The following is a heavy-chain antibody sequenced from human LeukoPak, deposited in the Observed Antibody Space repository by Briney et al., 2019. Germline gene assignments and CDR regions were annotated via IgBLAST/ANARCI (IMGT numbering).Heavy chain of an antibody. V-gene: IGHV4-34*01. CDR3: ARGALNYYDSSGSFDY. D-gene: IGHD3-22*01. CDR1: GGSFSGYY. Sequence: PSETLSLTCAVYGGSFSGYYWSWIRQPPGKGLEWIGEINHSGSTNYNLSLKSRVTISVDTSKNQFSLKLSSVTAADTAVYYCARGALNYYDSSGSFDYWGQGTLVTVSS. CDR2: INHSGST. J-gene: IGHJ4*02.